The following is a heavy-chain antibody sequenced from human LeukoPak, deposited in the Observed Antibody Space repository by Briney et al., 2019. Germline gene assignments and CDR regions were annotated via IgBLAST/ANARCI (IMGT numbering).Heavy chain of an antibody. Sequence: GGSLRLSCVASGFPFSSYWMTWVRQAPGKGLEWVANIKQDGSKKSYVDSVKGRFTISRDNAKNSLYLQMNRLRDDDTAVYYCVRDYDWAFDYWGQGTLVTVSS. CDR1: GFPFSSYW. D-gene: IGHD1-1*01. CDR3: VRDYDWAFDY. CDR2: IKQDGSKK. V-gene: IGHV3-7*01. J-gene: IGHJ4*02.